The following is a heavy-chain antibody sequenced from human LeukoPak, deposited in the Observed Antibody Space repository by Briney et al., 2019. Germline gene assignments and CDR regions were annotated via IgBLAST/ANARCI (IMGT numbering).Heavy chain of an antibody. CDR2: IYYSGST. D-gene: IGHD6-13*01. Sequence: SETLSLTCTVSGGSISSSSYYWGWIRQPPGKGLEWIGSIYYSGSTYYNPSLKSRVTISVDTSKNQFSLKLSSVTAADTAVYYCARRRIATQAVDYRGQGTLVTVSS. V-gene: IGHV4-39*01. CDR1: GGSISSSSYY. CDR3: ARRRIATQAVDY. J-gene: IGHJ4*02.